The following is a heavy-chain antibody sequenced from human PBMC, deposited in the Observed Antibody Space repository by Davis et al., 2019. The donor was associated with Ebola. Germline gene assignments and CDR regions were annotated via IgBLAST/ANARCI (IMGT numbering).Heavy chain of an antibody. J-gene: IGHJ3*02. CDR2: IYHSGST. V-gene: IGHV4-4*02. CDR1: GGSISTSNW. D-gene: IGHD3-10*01. Sequence: MPGGSLRLSCAVSGGSISTSNWWSWVRQPPGKGLEWIGEIYHSGSTNYNPSLKSRVTISVDKSKNQFSLKLSSVTAADTAVYYCARAIITMVRGVISPNAFDIWGQGTMVTVSS. CDR3: ARAIITMVRGVISPNAFDI.